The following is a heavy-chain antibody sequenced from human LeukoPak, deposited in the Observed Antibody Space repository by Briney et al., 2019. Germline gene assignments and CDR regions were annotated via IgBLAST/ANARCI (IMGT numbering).Heavy chain of an antibody. Sequence: SGGSLRLSCAASGFTFSSYGMHWVRQAPGKGLEWVAVISYDGSNKYYADSVKGRFTISRDNSKNTLYLQMNSLRAEDTAVYYCANDRVKEWRDYFDYWGQGTLVTVSS. CDR2: ISYDGSNK. D-gene: IGHD3-3*01. V-gene: IGHV3-30*18. CDR1: GFTFSSYG. J-gene: IGHJ4*02. CDR3: ANDRVKEWRDYFDY.